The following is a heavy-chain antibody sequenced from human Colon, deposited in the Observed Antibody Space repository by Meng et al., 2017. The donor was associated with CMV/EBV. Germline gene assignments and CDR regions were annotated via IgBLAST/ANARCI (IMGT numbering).Heavy chain of an antibody. CDR2: MNPNSGDT. D-gene: IGHD5/OR15-5a*01. CDR1: GYPFTIHY. Sequence: ASVKVSCKTSGYPFTIHYIHWVRQAPGRGLEWMGWMNPNSGDTNYAQKFQGRVTMTRDTTVNTAYLDLTSLRFADTAVYYCATLSIYDSTISDFWGQGTLVTVSS. J-gene: IGHJ4*02. V-gene: IGHV1-2*02. CDR3: ATLSIYDSTISDF.